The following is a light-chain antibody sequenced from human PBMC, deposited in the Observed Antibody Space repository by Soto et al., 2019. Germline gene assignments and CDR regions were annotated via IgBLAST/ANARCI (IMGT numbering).Light chain of an antibody. J-gene: IGKJ5*01. CDR1: QTILSTSNNKHY. CDR2: WAS. CDR3: HQYYSVPPT. Sequence: DIVMTQSPDSLAVSLGERVTISCKSSQTILSTSNNKHYLAWFRQKPGQPPKLLIYWASTRESGVPDRFSGSGSGTAFTLTITSLQAEDVAIYSCHQYYSVPPTFVQGTRLEIK. V-gene: IGKV4-1*01.